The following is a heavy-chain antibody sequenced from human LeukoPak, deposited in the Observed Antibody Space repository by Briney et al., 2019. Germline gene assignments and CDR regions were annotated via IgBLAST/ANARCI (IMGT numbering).Heavy chain of an antibody. J-gene: IGHJ4*02. V-gene: IGHV3-30-3*01. CDR1: GFTFSSYA. CDR2: ISYDGSNK. D-gene: IGHD2-2*02. Sequence: GGSLRLSCAASGFTFSSYAMHWVRQAPGKGVEGVAVISYDGSNKYYADSVKGGFTISRDNSKTTLYLQMISLRAEDTAVYYSAVIVVVPAAIWFDYWGQGTLVTVSS. CDR3: AVIVVVPAAIWFDY.